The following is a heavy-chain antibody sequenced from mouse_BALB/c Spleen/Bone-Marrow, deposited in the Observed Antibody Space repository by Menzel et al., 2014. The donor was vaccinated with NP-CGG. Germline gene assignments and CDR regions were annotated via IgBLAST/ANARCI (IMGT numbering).Heavy chain of an antibody. V-gene: IGHV2-9*02. J-gene: IGHJ4*01. CDR1: GFSLTSYS. CDR3: ARDDDSYAMDY. D-gene: IGHD2-3*01. Sequence: VKLVESGPGLVAPSQSLSITCTVSGFSLTSYSVHWVRQPPGKGLEWLGVIWAGGSTNYNSALMSRLSISKGNSKSQVFLKMSSLQTDDTAMFYCARDDDSYAMDYWGQGTSVTVSS. CDR2: IWAGGST.